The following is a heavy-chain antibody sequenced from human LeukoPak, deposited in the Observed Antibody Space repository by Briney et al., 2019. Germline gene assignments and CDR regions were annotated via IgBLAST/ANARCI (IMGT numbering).Heavy chain of an antibody. CDR1: GGSISSSSYY. J-gene: IGHJ4*02. Sequence: SETLSLTCTVSGGSISSSSYYWGWIRQPPGKGLEWIGSIYYSGSTYYNPSLKSRVTISVDTSKNQLSLKLSSVTAADTAVYYCATYSSGWYQYYFDYWGQGTLVTVSS. CDR3: ATYSSGWYQYYFDY. D-gene: IGHD6-19*01. V-gene: IGHV4-39*01. CDR2: IYYSGST.